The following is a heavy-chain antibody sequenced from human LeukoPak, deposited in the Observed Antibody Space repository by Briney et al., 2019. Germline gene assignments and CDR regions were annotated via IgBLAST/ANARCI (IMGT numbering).Heavy chain of an antibody. CDR2: IYSGGST. J-gene: IGHJ4*02. CDR1: GFTVSSNY. CDR3: ARLGMGYYDSSGYSHY. V-gene: IGHV3-66*04. D-gene: IGHD3-22*01. Sequence: TGGSLRLSCAASGFTVSSNYMSWVRQAPGKGLEWVSVIYSGGSTYYADSVKGRFTISRDNSKNTLYLQMNSLRAEDTAVYYCARLGMGYYDSSGYSHYWGQGTLVTVSS.